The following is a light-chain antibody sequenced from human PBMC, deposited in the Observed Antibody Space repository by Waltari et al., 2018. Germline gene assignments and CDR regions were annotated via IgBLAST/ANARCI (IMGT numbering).Light chain of an antibody. V-gene: IGLV3-1*01. CDR3: QTWDRRIPI. J-gene: IGLJ2*01. Sequence: YQQKPGQSPILVICENRRRPLVVPERFSGSNSGNTATLTISGTQTLDEADYYCQTWDRRIPIFGGGTKLTVL. CDR2: ENR.